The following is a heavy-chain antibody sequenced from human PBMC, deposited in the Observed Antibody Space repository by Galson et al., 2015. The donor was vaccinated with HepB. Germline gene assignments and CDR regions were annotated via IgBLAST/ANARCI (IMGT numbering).Heavy chain of an antibody. CDR1: GFTFSSYA. V-gene: IGHV3-23*01. CDR3: AKVRDDWLVLDAFDV. J-gene: IGHJ3*01. CDR2: ISGSGGNT. D-gene: IGHD6-19*01. Sequence: SLRLSCAASGFTFSSYAMSWVRQAPGKGPEWVSAISGSGGNTYSADSVKGQFTISRDNSKNTLYLEMNSLRAEDTALYYCAKVRDDWLVLDAFDVWGQGTMVTVSS.